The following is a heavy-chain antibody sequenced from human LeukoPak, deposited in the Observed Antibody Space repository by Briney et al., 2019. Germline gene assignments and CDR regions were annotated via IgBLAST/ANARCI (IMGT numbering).Heavy chain of an antibody. D-gene: IGHD5-24*01. CDR1: GYTFTSYY. Sequence: ASVKVSCKASGYTFTSYYMHWVRQAPGQGLEWMGIINPSGGSTSYAQKFQGRVTMTRDMSTSTVYMELSSLRSEDTAVYYCARGQMATIISGGDYFDYWGQGTLVTVSS. V-gene: IGHV1-46*01. CDR3: ARGQMATIISGGDYFDY. CDR2: INPSGGST. J-gene: IGHJ4*02.